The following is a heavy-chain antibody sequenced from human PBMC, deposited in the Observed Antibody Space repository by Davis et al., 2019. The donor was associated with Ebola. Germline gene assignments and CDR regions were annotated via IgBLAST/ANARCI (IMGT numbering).Heavy chain of an antibody. CDR3: ARQSPLGYCISTSCYAGWFDP. CDR2: IYSGGST. Sequence: PGGSLRLSCAASGFTVSSNYMSWVRQAPGKGLEWVSVIYSGGSTYYADSVKGRFTISRDNAKNSLYLQMNSLRAEDTAVYYCARQSPLGYCISTSCYAGWFDPWGQGTLVTVSS. V-gene: IGHV3-66*04. J-gene: IGHJ5*02. CDR1: GFTVSSNY. D-gene: IGHD2-2*01.